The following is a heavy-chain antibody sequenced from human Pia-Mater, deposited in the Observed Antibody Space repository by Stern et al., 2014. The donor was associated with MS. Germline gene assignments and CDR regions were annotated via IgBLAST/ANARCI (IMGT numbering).Heavy chain of an antibody. CDR2: ISYDGTHK. D-gene: IGHD4-23*01. CDR3: AKDLGGNAFDY. Sequence: QVQLVQSGGGVVQPGTSLSLSCAASGFSFSDYGIHWVRQAPGKALEWVAVISYDGTHKYYADSLKGRVTITRDNSKNTLSLQMSSLRSDDTAVYYCAKDLGGNAFDYWGQGTLVTVSS. CDR1: GFSFSDYG. V-gene: IGHV3-30*18. J-gene: IGHJ4*02.